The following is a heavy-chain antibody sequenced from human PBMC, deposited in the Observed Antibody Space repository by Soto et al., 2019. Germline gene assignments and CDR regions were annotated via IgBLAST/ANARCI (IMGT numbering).Heavy chain of an antibody. V-gene: IGHV1-8*01. J-gene: IGHJ5*02. CDR1: GYTFTSYD. D-gene: IGHD3-9*01. CDR3: ARGTLRYFDWLFRDNWFDP. Sequence: QVQLVQSGAEVKKPGASVKVSCKASGYTFTSYDINWVRQATGQGLEWMGWMNPNSGNTGYAQKFQGRVTMTRNTYRSTAYMELSSLRSEDTAVYYCARGTLRYFDWLFRDNWFDPWGQGTLVTVSS. CDR2: MNPNSGNT.